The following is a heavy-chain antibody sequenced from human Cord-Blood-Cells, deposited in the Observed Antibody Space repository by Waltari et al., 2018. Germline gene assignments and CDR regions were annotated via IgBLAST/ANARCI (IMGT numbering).Heavy chain of an antibody. Sequence: EVQLVESGGGLVKPGGSLRLSCAASGFTFSSYSLNWVRPAPGKGLEWVSSISSSSSYIYYADSVKGRFTISRDNAKNSLYLQMNSLRAEDTAVYYCARDSSSSSNWFDPWGQGTLVTVSS. CDR3: ARDSSSSSNWFDP. D-gene: IGHD6-13*01. J-gene: IGHJ5*02. V-gene: IGHV3-21*01. CDR2: ISSSSSYI. CDR1: GFTFSSYS.